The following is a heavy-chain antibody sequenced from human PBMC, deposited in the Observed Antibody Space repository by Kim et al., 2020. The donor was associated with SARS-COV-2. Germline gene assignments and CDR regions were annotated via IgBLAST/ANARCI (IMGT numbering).Heavy chain of an antibody. CDR2: ISWNRGSI. CDR1: GFTFDDYA. J-gene: IGHJ5*02. Sequence: GGSLRLSCAASGFTFDDYAMHWVRQAPGKGLEWVSGISWNRGSIGYADSVKGRFTISRDNAKNSLYLQMNSLRAEDTALYYCAKGGGWGLRSWFDPWGQGTLVTVSS. D-gene: IGHD1-26*01. CDR3: AKGGGWGLRSWFDP. V-gene: IGHV3-9*01.